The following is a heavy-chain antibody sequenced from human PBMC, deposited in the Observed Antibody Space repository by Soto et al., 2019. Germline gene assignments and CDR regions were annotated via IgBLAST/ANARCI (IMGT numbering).Heavy chain of an antibody. CDR2: TYYRSKWYN. D-gene: IGHD3-3*01. CDR3: ARAPGYDHYHYYGMDV. CDR1: GDSVSSNSAA. J-gene: IGHJ6*02. Sequence: QVQLQQSGPGLVKPSQTLSLTCAISGDSVSSNSAAWNWIRQSPSRGLEWLGRTYYRSKWYNDYAVSVNSRITINPDTSENQFSLQMNSVTPEDTAVYYCARAPGYDHYHYYGMDVWGQGTTVTVSS. V-gene: IGHV6-1*01.